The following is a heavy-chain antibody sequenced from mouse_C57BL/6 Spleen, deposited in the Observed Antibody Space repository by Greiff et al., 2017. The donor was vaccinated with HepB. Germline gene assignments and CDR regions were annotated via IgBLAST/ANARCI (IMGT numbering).Heavy chain of an antibody. D-gene: IGHD2-2*01. CDR3: ARGGDYGYDWFAY. Sequence: DVKLVESGGGLVKPGGSLKLSCAASGFTFSSYAMSWVRQTPEKRLEWVATISDGGSYTYYPDNVKGRFTISRDNAKNNLYLQMSHLKSEDTAMYYCARGGDYGYDWFAYWGQGTLVTVSA. CDR2: ISDGGSYT. V-gene: IGHV5-4*03. J-gene: IGHJ3*01. CDR1: GFTFSSYA.